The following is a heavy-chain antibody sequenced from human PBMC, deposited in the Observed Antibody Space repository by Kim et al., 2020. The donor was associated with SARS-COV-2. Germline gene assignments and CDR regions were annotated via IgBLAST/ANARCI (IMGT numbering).Heavy chain of an antibody. CDR3: AKDQGTMPYPTFFDY. D-gene: IGHD2-2*01. CDR1: GFTFSSYA. CDR2: VGGSDGSP. V-gene: IGHV3-23*01. Sequence: GGSLRLSCTGSGFTFSSYAMNWVRQAPGKGLEWVSGVGGSDGSPYYADFVRGRFTISRDNSKNTLYLQMNSLRAEDTAVYYCAKDQGTMPYPTFFDYWGQGTLVTVSS. J-gene: IGHJ4*02.